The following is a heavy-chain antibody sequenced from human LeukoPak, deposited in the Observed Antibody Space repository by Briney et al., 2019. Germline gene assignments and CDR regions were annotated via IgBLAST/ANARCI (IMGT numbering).Heavy chain of an antibody. CDR2: IYTSGST. Sequence: SETLSLTCTVSGGSISSYYWSWIRQPAGKGLEWIGRIYTSGSTNYNPSLKTRLTISVDTSKSQFSLRLNSVTAADTAVYYCARFSQYYDSPTHYLDYWGQGILVTVSS. CDR3: ARFSQYYDSPTHYLDY. CDR1: GGSISSYY. V-gene: IGHV4-4*07. J-gene: IGHJ4*02. D-gene: IGHD2/OR15-2a*01.